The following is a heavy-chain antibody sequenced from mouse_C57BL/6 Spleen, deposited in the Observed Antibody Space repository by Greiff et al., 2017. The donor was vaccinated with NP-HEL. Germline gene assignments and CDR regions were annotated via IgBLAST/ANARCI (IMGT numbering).Heavy chain of an antibody. Sequence: EVQLVESGGGLVKPGGSLKLSCAASGFTFSDYGMHWVRQAPEKGLEWVAYISSGSSTIYSADTVKGGMTNARDNAKNTLFRQRTSLGSEDTAMYYCARRGMGGHAFDYWGQGTTLTVSS. D-gene: IGHD2-3*01. CDR1: GFTFSDYG. J-gene: IGHJ2*01. V-gene: IGHV5-17*01. CDR3: ARRGMGGHAFDY. CDR2: ISSGSSTI.